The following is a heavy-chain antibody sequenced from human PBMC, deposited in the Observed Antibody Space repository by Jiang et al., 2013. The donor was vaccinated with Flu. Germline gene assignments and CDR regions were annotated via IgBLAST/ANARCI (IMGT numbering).Heavy chain of an antibody. Sequence: KPTQTLTLTCTFSGFSLTTNEVGVGWIRQPPGKAPEWLAIIYWDDDERYSPALKSRLSITKDTSKNXVVLTMTNMDPVDTATCYCAHIGVFRNRGFNYWGQGTLVTVSS. CDR1: GFSLTTNEVG. V-gene: IGHV2-5*02. CDR3: AHIGVFRNRGFNY. CDR2: IYWDDDE. J-gene: IGHJ4*02. D-gene: IGHD1-14*01.